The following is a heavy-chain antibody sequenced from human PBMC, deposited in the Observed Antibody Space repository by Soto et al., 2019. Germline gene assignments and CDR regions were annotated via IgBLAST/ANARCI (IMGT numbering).Heavy chain of an antibody. Sequence: QVRLLQYGAEVKKSGASVKVSCKASGYTFNACYIHWMRQAPGQGLEWMGWINPDTGGTDYAQKLQGWLTMTRDTSITTAYMELASLKIDDTAVYYCARAIARDGSSWYRGGYDSWGQGTLVTVS. J-gene: IGHJ4*02. V-gene: IGHV1-2*04. CDR1: GYTFNACY. CDR3: ARAIARDGSSWYRGGYDS. CDR2: INPDTGGT. D-gene: IGHD6-13*01.